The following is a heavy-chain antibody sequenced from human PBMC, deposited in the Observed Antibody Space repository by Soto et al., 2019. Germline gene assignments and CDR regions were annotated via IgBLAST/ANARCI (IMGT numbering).Heavy chain of an antibody. CDR1: GYTFTGYY. V-gene: IGHV1-2*02. CDR3: ARSGYCSSTSCYTDYYYGMDV. CDR2: INPNSGGT. D-gene: IGHD2-2*02. Sequence: ASVKVSCKASGYTFTGYYMHWVRQAPGQGLEWMGWINPNSGGTNYAQKFQGRVTMTRATSISTAYMELSRLRSDDTAVYYCARSGYCSSTSCYTDYYYGMDVWGQGTTVTVSS. J-gene: IGHJ6*02.